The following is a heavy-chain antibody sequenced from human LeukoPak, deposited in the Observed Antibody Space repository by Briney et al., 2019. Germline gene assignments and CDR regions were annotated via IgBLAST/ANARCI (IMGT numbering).Heavy chain of an antibody. D-gene: IGHD2-15*01. Sequence: ASVKVSCKASGYTFTGYYMHWVRQAPGQGLEWMGWINPYSGGTNYAQKFQGRVTMTRDTSISTAYIELSRLTSDDTAVYYCARPYCSGGSCHDYFDYWGQGTLVTVSS. CDR1: GYTFTGYY. J-gene: IGHJ4*02. CDR2: INPYSGGT. CDR3: ARPYCSGGSCHDYFDY. V-gene: IGHV1-2*02.